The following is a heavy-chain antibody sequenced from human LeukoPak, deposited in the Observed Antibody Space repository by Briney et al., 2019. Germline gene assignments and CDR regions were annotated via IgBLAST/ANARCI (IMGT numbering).Heavy chain of an antibody. Sequence: GGSLRLSCAASGFTFSSYAMSWVRQAPGKGLEWVSAISGSGGSTYYADSVKGRFTISRDNAKNSLYLQMNSLRAEDTAVYYCARVMGYSGTHPFDYWGQGTLVTVSS. CDR2: ISGSGGST. D-gene: IGHD3-10*01. V-gene: IGHV3-23*01. CDR1: GFTFSSYA. J-gene: IGHJ4*02. CDR3: ARVMGYSGTHPFDY.